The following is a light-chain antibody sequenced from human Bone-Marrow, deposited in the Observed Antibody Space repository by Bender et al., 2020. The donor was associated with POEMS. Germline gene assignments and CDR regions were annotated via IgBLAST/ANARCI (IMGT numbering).Light chain of an antibody. V-gene: IGLV2-8*01. J-gene: IGLJ2*01. CDR3: CSYAGSYNLV. CDR1: SSDVGAYDY. CDR2: EVT. Sequence: QSALTQPPSASGSPGQSVTISCTGTSSDVGAYDYVSWYQQHPGKAPKLMIYEVTKRPSGVPDRFSGSKSGNTASLTVSGLQAEDEADYYCCSYAGSYNLVFGGGTKLTVV.